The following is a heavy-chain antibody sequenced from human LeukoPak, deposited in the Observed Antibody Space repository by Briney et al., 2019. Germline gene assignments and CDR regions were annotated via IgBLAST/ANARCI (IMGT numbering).Heavy chain of an antibody. Sequence: GESLKISCKGSGYSFTSYWIGWVRQMPGKGLEWMGINYPGDSDTRYSPSFQGQVTISADKSISTAYLQWSSLKASDTAIYYCARGDGVAVAGTSGFDYWGQGTLVTVSS. V-gene: IGHV5-51*01. CDR1: GYSFTSYW. J-gene: IGHJ4*02. CDR3: ARGDGVAVAGTSGFDY. D-gene: IGHD6-19*01. CDR2: NYPGDSDT.